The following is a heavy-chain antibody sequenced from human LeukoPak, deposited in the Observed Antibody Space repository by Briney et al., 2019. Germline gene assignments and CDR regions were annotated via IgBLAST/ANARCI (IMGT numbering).Heavy chain of an antibody. J-gene: IGHJ6*02. CDR3: ARSPFGEGDYYYYYGMDV. D-gene: IGHD3-10*01. V-gene: IGHV4-34*01. Sequence: SETLSLTCAVYGGSLSAYYWSWIRQPPVKGLEWIGEINHSGSTNYNPSLKSRVTISVDTSKNQFSLKLSSVTAADTALYYCARSPFGEGDYYYYYGMDVWGQGTTVTVSS. CDR1: GGSLSAYY. CDR2: INHSGST.